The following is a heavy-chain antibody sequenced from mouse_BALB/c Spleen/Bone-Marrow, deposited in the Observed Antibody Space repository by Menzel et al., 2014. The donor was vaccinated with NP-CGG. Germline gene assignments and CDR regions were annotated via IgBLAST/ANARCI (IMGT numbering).Heavy chain of an antibody. Sequence: VQLVESGPELVKPGASVGISCKASGYTFTSYFIHWAKQRPGQGLEWIGWIFPGNVNTKYNEKFKGKATLTADKSSSTAYMQLSSLTSEDSAVYFCARGGIITPVVDYWGQGSTLIVSS. J-gene: IGHJ2*01. CDR3: ARGGIITPVVDY. V-gene: IGHV1S56*01. D-gene: IGHD1-1*01. CDR1: GYTFTSYF. CDR2: IFPGNVNT.